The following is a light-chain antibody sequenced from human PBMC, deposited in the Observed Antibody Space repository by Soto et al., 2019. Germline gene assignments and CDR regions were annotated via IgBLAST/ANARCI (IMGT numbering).Light chain of an antibody. CDR2: GAS. CDR1: QSVSSN. V-gene: IGKV3D-15*01. Sequence: EVVMTQSPATLSVSPGERATLSCRASQSVSSNLAWYQQKPGQAPRLLIYGASIRATGIPARFSGSGSGTEFTLTISSLQSEDFAVYYCQQYNNWPPLLTFGGGTKVDSK. CDR3: QQYNNWPPLLT. J-gene: IGKJ4*01.